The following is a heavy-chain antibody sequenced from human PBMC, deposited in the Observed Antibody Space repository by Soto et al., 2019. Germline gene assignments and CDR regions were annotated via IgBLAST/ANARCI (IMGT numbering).Heavy chain of an antibody. CDR1: GFSFSTYG. D-gene: IGHD6-13*01. CDR3: AKDLSSSVDGFVI. CDR2: TWYDGIDK. J-gene: IGHJ3*02. Sequence: PGGSLRLSCAASGFSFSTYGMHWVRQAPGKGLEWVAGTWYDGIDKYYADSVRGRFTISRDNSEKTLYLQMSSLRADDTAIYYCAKDLSSSVDGFVIWGQGTKVTVS. V-gene: IGHV3-33*06.